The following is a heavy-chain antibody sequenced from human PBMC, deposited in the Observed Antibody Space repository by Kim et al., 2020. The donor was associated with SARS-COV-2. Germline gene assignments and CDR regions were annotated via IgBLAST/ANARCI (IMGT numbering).Heavy chain of an antibody. CDR3: AREGYSGWFDP. V-gene: IGHV4-59*01. D-gene: IGHD3-10*01. J-gene: IGHJ5*02. Sequence: NSHPSLRSPVPLSLDTSTNQFSLKLSSVTAADTAVYYCAREGYSGWFDPWGQGTLVTVSS.